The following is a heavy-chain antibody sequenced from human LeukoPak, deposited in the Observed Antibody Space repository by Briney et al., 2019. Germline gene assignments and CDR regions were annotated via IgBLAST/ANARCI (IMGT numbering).Heavy chain of an antibody. CDR2: INPSNGDT. CDR1: GYTFTYHY. V-gene: IGHV1-46*01. J-gene: IGHJ4*02. Sequence: ASVKVSCKASGYTFTYHYIHLVRQAPGQGLEWMGIINPSNGDTNYAQRFQGRVTMTRDTSTSTVYMELSSLDSEDTAVYYCAREFDVGKDFDCWGQGTLVTVSS. D-gene: IGHD1-1*01. CDR3: AREFDVGKDFDC.